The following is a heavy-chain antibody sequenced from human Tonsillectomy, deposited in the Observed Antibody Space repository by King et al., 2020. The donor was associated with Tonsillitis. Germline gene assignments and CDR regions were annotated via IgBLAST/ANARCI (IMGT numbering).Heavy chain of an antibody. D-gene: IGHD3-10*01. CDR3: ARDLHEWGGGWFGEPPYYGMDV. V-gene: IGHV3-21*01. CDR2: ISSSSSYI. J-gene: IGHJ6*02. Sequence: VQLVESGGGLVKPGGSLRLSCAASGFTFSSYSMNWVRQAPGKGLEWVSSISSSSSYIYYADSVKGRFTISRDNAKNSLYLQMNSLRAEDTAVYYCARDLHEWGGGWFGEPPYYGMDVWGQGTTVTVSS. CDR1: GFTFSSYS.